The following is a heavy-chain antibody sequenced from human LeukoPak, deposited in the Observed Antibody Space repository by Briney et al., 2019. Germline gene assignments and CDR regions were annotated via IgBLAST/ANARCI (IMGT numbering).Heavy chain of an antibody. CDR3: VRFTYGLDY. J-gene: IGHJ4*02. Sequence: PGGSLRLSCAASGFTFSCHWMHWVRQAPGKGLEWVSTISGSDNSTYYADSVKGRFTISRDNSKNTLFLQMNCPRAEDTAIYFCVRFTYGLDYWGQGTLVTVSS. CDR1: GFTFSCHW. CDR2: ISGSDNST. V-gene: IGHV3-23*01. D-gene: IGHD5-18*01.